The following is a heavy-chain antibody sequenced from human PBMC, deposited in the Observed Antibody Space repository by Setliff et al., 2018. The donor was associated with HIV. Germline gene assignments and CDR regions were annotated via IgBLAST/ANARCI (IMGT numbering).Heavy chain of an antibody. V-gene: IGHV4-34*01. Sequence: SETLSLTCAVYGESFSGYYWNWIRQPPGKGLEWIGEINHSGSTNYNPSLKSRVTISVDTSKNQFSLKLSSVTASDTAVYYCARRYRIAARPKWFDPWGQGTLVTV. CDR2: INHSGST. CDR1: GESFSGYY. CDR3: ARRYRIAARPKWFDP. J-gene: IGHJ5*02. D-gene: IGHD6-6*01.